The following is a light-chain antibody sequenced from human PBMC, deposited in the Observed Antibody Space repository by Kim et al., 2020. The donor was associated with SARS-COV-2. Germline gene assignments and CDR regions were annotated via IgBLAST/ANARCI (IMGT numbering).Light chain of an antibody. CDR2: GAS. J-gene: IGKJ1*01. Sequence: VSPGERPTRPARASQSGSNNLAWNQNKPVQAPSLLIYGASTRATGTQARCSGRGSGTVFTLTISSLQSEDFAVYYCQQYNNWPRTFGQGTKVDIK. CDR1: QSGSNN. V-gene: IGKV3-15*01. CDR3: QQYNNWPRT.